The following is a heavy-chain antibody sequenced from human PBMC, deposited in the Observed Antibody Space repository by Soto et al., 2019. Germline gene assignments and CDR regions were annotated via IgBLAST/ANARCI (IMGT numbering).Heavy chain of an antibody. CDR3: ARGRSSYGDYVNWYFDL. CDR1: GYTFTNYD. J-gene: IGHJ2*01. Sequence: QVQLVQSGAEVKKPGASVKVSCKASGYTFTNYDINWVRQATGQGLEWMGWMNPNSGNTGHAQQFQGRVTMTRNTSISTAYMELSSLRSDDTAVYYCARGRSSYGDYVNWYFDLWGRGTLVTVSS. D-gene: IGHD4-17*01. V-gene: IGHV1-8*01. CDR2: MNPNSGNT.